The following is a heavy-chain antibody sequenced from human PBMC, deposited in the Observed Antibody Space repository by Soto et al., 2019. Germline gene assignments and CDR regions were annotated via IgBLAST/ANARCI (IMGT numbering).Heavy chain of an antibody. D-gene: IGHD3-16*02. Sequence: QVQLVQSGAEVKKPGASVKVSCKASGYTFTSYDINWVRQATGQGLEWMGWMNPNSGNTGYAQKFQGRVTMTRNTSISTAYMELSSLRSEDTAVYYCARGRYDYVWGSYRYPFDYWGQGTLFTVSS. V-gene: IGHV1-8*01. CDR1: GYTFTSYD. CDR3: ARGRYDYVWGSYRYPFDY. J-gene: IGHJ4*02. CDR2: MNPNSGNT.